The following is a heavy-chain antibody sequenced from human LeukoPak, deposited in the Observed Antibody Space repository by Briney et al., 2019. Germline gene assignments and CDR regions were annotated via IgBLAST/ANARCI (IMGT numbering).Heavy chain of an antibody. V-gene: IGHV1-18*01. J-gene: IGHJ4*02. D-gene: IGHD3-16*01. Sequence: GASVKVSCKASGYTFTSYGISWVRQAPGQGLEWMGWISAYNGNTNYAQKLQGRVTMTTDTSTSTAYMELRSLRSDDTAVYYCARSPLGMIVGPYYFDYWGQGTLVTVSS. CDR2: ISAYNGNT. CDR1: GYTFTSYG. CDR3: ARSPLGMIVGPYYFDY.